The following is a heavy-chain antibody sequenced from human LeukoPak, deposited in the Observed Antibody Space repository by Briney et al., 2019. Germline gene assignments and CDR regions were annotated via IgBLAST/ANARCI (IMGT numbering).Heavy chain of an antibody. CDR2: ISGSGGST. J-gene: IGHJ3*02. CDR3: AKDLYDSSGPPDAFYI. D-gene: IGHD3-22*01. V-gene: IGHV3-23*01. CDR1: GFTFSSYA. Sequence: GGYLRLYCAASGFTFSSYAMSWVRQAPGKGLEWVSAISGSGGSTYYADSVKGRFTISRYNAKNTLYLQMNSLRAEDSAVYYCAKDLYDSSGPPDAFYIWGQGKMVSVS.